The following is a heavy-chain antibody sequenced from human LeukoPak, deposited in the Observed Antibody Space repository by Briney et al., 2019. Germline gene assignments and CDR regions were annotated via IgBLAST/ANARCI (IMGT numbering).Heavy chain of an antibody. Sequence: ASVKVSCKASGYTFTGYYMHWVRQAPGQGLEWMGWINPNSGGTNYAQKFQGRVTMTRDTSISTAYMELSRLRSDDTAVYYCARAFIPRYCSGGSCYFDYWGQGTLVTVSS. D-gene: IGHD2-15*01. J-gene: IGHJ4*02. CDR3: ARAFIPRYCSGGSCYFDY. CDR1: GYTFTGYY. V-gene: IGHV1-2*02. CDR2: INPNSGGT.